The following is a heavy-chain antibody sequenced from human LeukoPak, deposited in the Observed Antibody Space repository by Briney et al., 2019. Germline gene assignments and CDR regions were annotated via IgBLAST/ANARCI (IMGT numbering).Heavy chain of an antibody. J-gene: IGHJ5*02. V-gene: IGHV4-34*01. Sequence: SETLSLTCAVYGGFFSGYYWSWIRQPPGKGREWIGEINHSGSTNYNPSLKSRVTISVDTSKNQFSLKLSSVTAADTAVYYCARGPYYGSGSYHRKGWFDPWGQGTLVTVSS. D-gene: IGHD3-10*01. CDR1: GGFFSGYY. CDR3: ARGPYYGSGSYHRKGWFDP. CDR2: INHSGST.